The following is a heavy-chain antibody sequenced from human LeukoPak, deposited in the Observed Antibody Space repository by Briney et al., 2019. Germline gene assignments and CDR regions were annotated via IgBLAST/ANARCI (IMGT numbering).Heavy chain of an antibody. D-gene: IGHD2-2*01. J-gene: IGHJ5*02. CDR1: GYTFTGYY. CDR3: ARDTLVVPAADWFDP. V-gene: IGHV1-46*01. Sequence: GASVKVSCKASGYTFTGYYMHWVRQAPGQGLEWMGIINPSGGSTSYAQKFQGRVTMTRDTSTSTVYMELRSLRSDDTAVYYCARDTLVVPAADWFDPWGQGTLVTVSS. CDR2: INPSGGST.